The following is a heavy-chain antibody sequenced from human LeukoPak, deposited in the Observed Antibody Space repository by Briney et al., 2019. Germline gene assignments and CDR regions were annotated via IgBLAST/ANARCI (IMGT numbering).Heavy chain of an antibody. CDR3: ARGSYYDFWSGYFCYYYGMDV. Sequence: ASVKVSCKASGYTFTSYDINWVRQATGQGLEWMGWMNPNSGNTGYAQKFQGRVTMTRDTSTSTVYMELSSLRSEDTAVYYCARGSYYDFWSGYFCYYYGMDVWGQGTTVTVSS. D-gene: IGHD3-3*01. CDR2: MNPNSGNT. CDR1: GYTFTSYD. J-gene: IGHJ6*02. V-gene: IGHV1-8*01.